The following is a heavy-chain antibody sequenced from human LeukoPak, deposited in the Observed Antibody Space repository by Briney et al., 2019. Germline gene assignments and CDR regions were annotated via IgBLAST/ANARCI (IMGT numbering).Heavy chain of an antibody. Sequence: SETLSLTCTVSGGSISSYYWSWIRQPPGKGLEWIGYIYYSGSTNYNPSLKSRVTISVDTSKNQFSLKLSSVTAADTAVYYCARVGHYYDKYCFDYWGQGTLVTVSS. V-gene: IGHV4-59*01. D-gene: IGHD3-22*01. CDR1: GGSISSYY. CDR2: IYYSGST. J-gene: IGHJ4*02. CDR3: ARVGHYYDKYCFDY.